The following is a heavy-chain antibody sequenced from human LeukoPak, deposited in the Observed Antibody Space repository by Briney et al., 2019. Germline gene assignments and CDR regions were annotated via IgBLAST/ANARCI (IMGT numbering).Heavy chain of an antibody. D-gene: IGHD3-10*01. V-gene: IGHV5-51*01. Sequence: GESLKISCVGSGYRFSTYWIAWARQMPGKGLEWMGIIYPGDSDTRYSPSFQGQVTISADKSISTAYLQWSSLKASDTAMYYCARHPGQFDGMDVWGQGTTVTVSS. CDR3: ARHPGQFDGMDV. CDR2: IYPGDSDT. J-gene: IGHJ6*02. CDR1: GYRFSTYW.